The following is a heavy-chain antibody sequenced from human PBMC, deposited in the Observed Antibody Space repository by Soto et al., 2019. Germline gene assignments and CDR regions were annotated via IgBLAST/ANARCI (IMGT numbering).Heavy chain of an antibody. J-gene: IGHJ4*02. CDR1: GGSFSGYY. CDR3: ARGRRATVNSQFDY. Sequence: SETLSLTCAVYGGSFSGYYWSWIRQPPGKGLEWIGEINHSGSTNYNPSLKSRVTISVDTSKNQFSLKLSSVTAADTAVYYCARGRRATVNSQFDYWGQGTLVTSPQ. D-gene: IGHD4-4*01. V-gene: IGHV4-34*01. CDR2: INHSGST.